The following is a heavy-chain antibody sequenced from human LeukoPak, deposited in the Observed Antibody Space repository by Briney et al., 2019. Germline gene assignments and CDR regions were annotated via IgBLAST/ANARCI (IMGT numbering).Heavy chain of an antibody. V-gene: IGHV4-4*02. J-gene: IGHJ4*02. D-gene: IGHD3-22*01. CDR3: ARQEWLLLRIDY. Sequence: PSETLSLTCAVSGGSISSSNWWSWVRQPPGKGLEWIGEIYHSGSTNYNPSLKSRVTISVDKSKNQFSLRLSCVSAADTAVYYCARQEWLLLRIDYWGQGTLVTVSS. CDR1: GGSISSSNW. CDR2: IYHSGST.